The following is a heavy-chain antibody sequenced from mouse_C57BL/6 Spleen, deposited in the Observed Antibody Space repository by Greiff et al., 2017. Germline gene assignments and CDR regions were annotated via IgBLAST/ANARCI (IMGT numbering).Heavy chain of an antibody. J-gene: IGHJ2*01. CDR3: ARGITTVVSDY. Sequence: QVQLQQSGAELARPGASVKLSCKASGYTFTSYGISWVKQSTGQGLEWIGAIYPRSGNTYYNEKFKGKVTLTADKSSSTAYMELRSLTSEDSAVYFGARGITTVVSDYGGKGTTLTGSS. V-gene: IGHV1-81*01. CDR1: GYTFTSYG. D-gene: IGHD1-1*01. CDR2: IYPRSGNT.